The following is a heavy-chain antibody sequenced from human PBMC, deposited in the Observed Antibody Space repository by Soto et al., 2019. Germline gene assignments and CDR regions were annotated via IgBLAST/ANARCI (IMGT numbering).Heavy chain of an antibody. V-gene: IGHV1-69*13. CDR1: GGTFSSYA. CDR3: ARGGPLRYFDWLPDWFDP. J-gene: IGHJ5*02. Sequence: SVKVSCKASGGTFSSYAISWVRQAPGQGLEWMGGIIPIFGTANYAQKFQGRVTITADESTSTAYMELSSLRSEDTAVYYCARGGPLRYFDWLPDWFDPWGQGTLVTVSS. D-gene: IGHD3-9*01. CDR2: IIPIFGTA.